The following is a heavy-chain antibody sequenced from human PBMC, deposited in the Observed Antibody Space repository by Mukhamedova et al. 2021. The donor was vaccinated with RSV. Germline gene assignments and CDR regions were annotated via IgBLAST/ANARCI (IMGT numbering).Heavy chain of an antibody. J-gene: IGHJ4*02. Sequence: VAVISYDGSNKYYADSVKGRFTISRDNSKNTLYLQMNSLRAEDTAVYYCAKGDRESTRGYCSGGSCYYFDYWGQGTLVTVPS. D-gene: IGHD2-15*01. CDR3: AKGDRESTRGYCSGGSCYYFDY. CDR2: ISYDGSNK. V-gene: IGHV3-30*18.